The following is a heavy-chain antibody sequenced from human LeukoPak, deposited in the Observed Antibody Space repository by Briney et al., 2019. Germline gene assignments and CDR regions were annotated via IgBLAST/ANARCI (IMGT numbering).Heavy chain of an antibody. V-gene: IGHV1-2*02. Sequence: ASVKVSCKASGYTFTGYYTHWVRQAPGQGLEWMGWINPNSGGTNYAQKFQGRVTMTRDTSISTAYMELSRLRSDDTAVYYCARGYYYDSSGYPRFDPWGQGTLVTVSS. CDR2: INPNSGGT. CDR1: GYTFTGYY. D-gene: IGHD3-22*01. CDR3: ARGYYYDSSGYPRFDP. J-gene: IGHJ5*02.